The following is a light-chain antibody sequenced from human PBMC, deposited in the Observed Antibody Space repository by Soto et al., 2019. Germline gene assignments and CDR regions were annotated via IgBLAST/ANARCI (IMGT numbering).Light chain of an antibody. V-gene: IGKV3-20*01. CDR3: QQYGSSPR. Sequence: ELVWTQSPGTLSLSPGERATLSCRASQSVSSSYLAWYQQKPGQAPRLLIYGASSRATGIPDRFSGSGSGTDFTLTISRLEPEDFAVYYCQQYGSSPRFGPGTKWIAN. CDR2: GAS. J-gene: IGKJ3*01. CDR1: QSVSSSY.